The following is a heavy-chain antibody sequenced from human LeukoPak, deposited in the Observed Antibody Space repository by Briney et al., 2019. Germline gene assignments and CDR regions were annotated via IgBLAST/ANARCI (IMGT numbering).Heavy chain of an antibody. J-gene: IGHJ5*02. CDR2: ISAYNGNT. Sequence: ASVTVSCTASGYTFTSYGISWVRQAPGQGLEWMGWISAYNGNTNYAQKLQGRVTMTTDTSTSTAYMELRSLRSDDTAVYYCARMEQLLLDNWFDPWGQGTLVTVSS. V-gene: IGHV1-18*01. CDR1: GYTFTSYG. CDR3: ARMEQLLLDNWFDP. D-gene: IGHD2-15*01.